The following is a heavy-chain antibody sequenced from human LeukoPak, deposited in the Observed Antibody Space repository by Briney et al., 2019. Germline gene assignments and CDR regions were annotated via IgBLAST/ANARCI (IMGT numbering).Heavy chain of an antibody. CDR1: GFTFSSYG. Sequence: PGGPLRLSCAASGFTFSSYGMHWVRQASGKGLEWVGRIRSKANSYATVYAASVKGRFTISRDDSKNTAYLQMNSLKTEDTAVYYCTSGLSVRRSNNTPVDYWGQGTLVTVSS. D-gene: IGHD1-1*01. V-gene: IGHV3-73*01. J-gene: IGHJ4*02. CDR3: TSGLSVRRSNNTPVDY. CDR2: IRSKANSYAT.